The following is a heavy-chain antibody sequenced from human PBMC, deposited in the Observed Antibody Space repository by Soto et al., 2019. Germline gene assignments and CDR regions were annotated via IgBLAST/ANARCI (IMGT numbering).Heavy chain of an antibody. J-gene: IGHJ3*02. CDR2: IDWDDDK. D-gene: IGHD3-10*01. CDR1: GFSLSTSGMC. CDR3: ARKNLYYYDSGSFDAFDI. V-gene: IGHV2-70*11. Sequence: ESGPTLVNPTQTLTLTCTFSGFSLSTSGMCVSWIRQPPGKALEWLARIDWDDDKYYTTSLKTRLTISKDTSKNQVVLTMTDMDPVDTATYYCARKNLYYYDSGSFDAFDIWGQGTMVTVSS.